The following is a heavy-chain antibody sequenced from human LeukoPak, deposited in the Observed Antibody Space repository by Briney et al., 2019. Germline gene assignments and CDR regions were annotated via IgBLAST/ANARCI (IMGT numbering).Heavy chain of an antibody. Sequence: ASVKVSCKASGYTFTNYGLSWVRQAPGQGLEWVGWISVYNGNTNYPQKFQGRVTTTTDTSTSTAYMELRSLSSDDTAVYYCARDQTLYIMIVVLKSEAYGMDVWGQGTTVTVSS. D-gene: IGHD3-22*01. J-gene: IGHJ6*02. CDR2: ISVYNGNT. CDR3: ARDQTLYIMIVVLKSEAYGMDV. V-gene: IGHV1-18*01. CDR1: GYTFTNYG.